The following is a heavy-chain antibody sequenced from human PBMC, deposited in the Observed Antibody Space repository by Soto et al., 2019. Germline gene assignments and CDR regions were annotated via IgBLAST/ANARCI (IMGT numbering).Heavy chain of an antibody. CDR1: GGSISSGGYY. V-gene: IGHV4-31*03. D-gene: IGHD3-10*01. J-gene: IGHJ5*02. CDR2: IYYSGST. Sequence: TSETLSLTCTVSGGSISSGGYYWSWIRQHPGKGLEWIGYIYYSGSTYYNPSLKSRVTISVDTSKNQFSLKLSSVTAADTAVYYCARGRLLWFGESYPRWFDPWGQGTLVTVSS. CDR3: ARGRLLWFGESYPRWFDP.